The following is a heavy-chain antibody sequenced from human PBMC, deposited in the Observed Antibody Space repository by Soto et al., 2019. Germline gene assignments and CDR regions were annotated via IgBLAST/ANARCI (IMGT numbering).Heavy chain of an antibody. V-gene: IGHV3-23*01. D-gene: IGHD3-10*01. CDR3: AKGRGNLGFGEFFHDY. CDR1: GFTFSSYA. J-gene: IGHJ4*02. Sequence: GGSLRLSCAASGFTFSSYAMSWVRQAPGKGLEWVSAISGSGGSTYYADSVKGRFTISRDNSKNTLYLQMNSLRAEDTAVYYCAKGRGNLGFGEFFHDYWGQGTLVTVSS. CDR2: ISGSGGST.